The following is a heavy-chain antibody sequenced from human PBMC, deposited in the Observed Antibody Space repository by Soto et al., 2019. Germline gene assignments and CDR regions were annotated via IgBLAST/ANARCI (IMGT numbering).Heavy chain of an antibody. CDR3: ARTSGYQKKYYYYYGMDV. J-gene: IGHJ6*02. Sequence: SETLSLTCTVSGGSISSYYWSWIRQPPGKGLEWIGYIYYSGSTNYNPSLKSRVTISVDTSKNQFSLKLSSVTAADTAVYYCARTSGYQKKYYYYYGMDVWGQGTKVTVSS. CDR1: GGSISSYY. CDR2: IYYSGST. D-gene: IGHD3-3*01. V-gene: IGHV4-59*01.